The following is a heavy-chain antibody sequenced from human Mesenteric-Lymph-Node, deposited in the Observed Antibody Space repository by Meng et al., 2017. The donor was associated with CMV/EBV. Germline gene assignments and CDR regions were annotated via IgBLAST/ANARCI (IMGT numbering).Heavy chain of an antibody. CDR2: IYYTGDT. D-gene: IGHD1-26*01. J-gene: IGHJ3*01. CDR1: GDSIRRYY. CDR3: ARSGKYPYDAFDV. Sequence: SETLSLTCTVSGDSIRRYYWNWIRQPPGKGLEWLGYIYYTGDTNYNPSLQSRVTMSLDTAKDQFSLKLSSVTAADTAVYYCARSGKYPYDAFDVWGQGTLVTVSS. V-gene: IGHV4-59*01.